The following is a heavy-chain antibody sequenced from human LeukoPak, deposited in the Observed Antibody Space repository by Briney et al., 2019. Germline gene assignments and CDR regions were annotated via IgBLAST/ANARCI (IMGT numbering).Heavy chain of an antibody. CDR1: GYAFTSYG. CDR3: ARVDILTGYYTYFDY. J-gene: IGHJ4*02. CDR2: ISAYNDNT. Sequence: GASVKVSCKASGYAFTSYGISWVRQAPGQGLEWMGWISAYNDNTNYVQKLQGRVTMTTDISTSTAYMELRSLGSDDTAVYYCARVDILTGYYTYFDYWGQGTLLTVSS. D-gene: IGHD3-9*01. V-gene: IGHV1-18*04.